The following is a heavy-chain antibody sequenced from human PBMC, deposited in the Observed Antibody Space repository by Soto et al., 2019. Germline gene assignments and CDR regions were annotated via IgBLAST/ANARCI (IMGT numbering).Heavy chain of an antibody. CDR3: TGEVASGF. V-gene: IGHV3-30*03. J-gene: IGHJ4*02. D-gene: IGHD7-27*01. CDR2: ISRDGRTT. Sequence: QVQLEESGGGVVQPGRSLRLSCAVSGFTVSSYGMHWVRQAPGKGLEWVAVISRDGRTTFYADSVKGRFTISKDNSRNTLFREMNSLRDDDMAVYYCTGEVASGFWGQGTLVTVSS. CDR1: GFTVSSYG.